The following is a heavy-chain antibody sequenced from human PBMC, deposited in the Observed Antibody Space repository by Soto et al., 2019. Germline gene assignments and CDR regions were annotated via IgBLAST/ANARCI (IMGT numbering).Heavy chain of an antibody. D-gene: IGHD6-13*01. V-gene: IGHV3-21*01. CDR1: GFTFSSYS. Sequence: PGGSLRLSCAASGFTFSSYSMNWVRQAPGKGLEWVSSISSSSSYIYYADSVKGRFTISRDNAKNSLYLQMNSLRAEDTAVYYCARDLPRIAAAGPNFDYWGQGTLVTSPQ. CDR3: ARDLPRIAAAGPNFDY. J-gene: IGHJ4*02. CDR2: ISSSSSYI.